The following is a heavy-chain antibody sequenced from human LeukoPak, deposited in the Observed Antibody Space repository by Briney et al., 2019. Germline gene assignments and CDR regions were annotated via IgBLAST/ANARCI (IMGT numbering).Heavy chain of an antibody. J-gene: IGHJ4*02. Sequence: KSGGSLRLSCAASGFTFSSYSMNWVRQAPGKGLEWVSSISSSSSYIYYADSVKGRFTISRDNAKNSLYLQMNSLRAEDTAVYYCARDSGDSSGYYYSGAGLFDYWSQGTLVTVSS. D-gene: IGHD3-22*01. CDR2: ISSSSSYI. CDR1: GFTFSSYS. CDR3: ARDSGDSSGYYYSGAGLFDY. V-gene: IGHV3-21*01.